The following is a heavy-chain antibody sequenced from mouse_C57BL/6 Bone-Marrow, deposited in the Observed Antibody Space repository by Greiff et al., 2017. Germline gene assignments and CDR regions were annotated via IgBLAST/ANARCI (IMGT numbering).Heavy chain of an antibody. CDR3: ARDVVAREYFDV. CDR1: GYTFTDYY. CDR2: INPNNGGT. D-gene: IGHD1-1*02. Sequence: EVQLQQSGPELVKPGASVKISCKASGYTFTDYYMNWVKQSHGKSLEWIGDINPNNGGTSYNQKFKGKATLTVDKSSSTAYMELRSLTSEDSAVYYCARDVVAREYFDVWGTGTTVTVSS. J-gene: IGHJ1*03. V-gene: IGHV1-26*01.